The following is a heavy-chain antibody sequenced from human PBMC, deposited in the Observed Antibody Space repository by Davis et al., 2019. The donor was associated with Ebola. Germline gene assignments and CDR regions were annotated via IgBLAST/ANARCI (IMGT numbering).Heavy chain of an antibody. CDR3: AKDGMAEAFDY. CDR2: IWYDGSNK. J-gene: IGHJ4*02. CDR1: GFTFSSYG. V-gene: IGHV3-33*06. Sequence: GESLKISCAASGFTFSSYGMHWVRQAPGKGLEWVAVIWYDGSNKYYADSVKGRFTISRDNSKNTLYLQMNSLRAEDTAVYYCAKDGMAEAFDYWGQGTLVTVSS. D-gene: IGHD1-1*01.